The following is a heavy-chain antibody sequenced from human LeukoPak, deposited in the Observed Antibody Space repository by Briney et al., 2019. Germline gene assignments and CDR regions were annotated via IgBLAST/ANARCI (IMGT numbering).Heavy chain of an antibody. CDR3: ARELPFDY. CDR2: INPNSGAT. CDR1: GYTFTGYS. J-gene: IGHJ4*02. D-gene: IGHD3-10*01. V-gene: IGHV1-2*06. Sequence: GASVKVSCKASGYTFTGYSAHWVRQAPGQGLEWMGRINPNSGATDYAQKFQGRVTMTRDTSISTVYMELNRLRSDDTAVYYCARELPFDYWGQGTLVTVSS.